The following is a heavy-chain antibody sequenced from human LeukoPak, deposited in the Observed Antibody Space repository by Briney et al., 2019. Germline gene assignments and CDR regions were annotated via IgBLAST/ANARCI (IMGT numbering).Heavy chain of an antibody. Sequence: GGSLRLSCAASGFTFSSYDMTWVRQAPGRGLEWVSSIRPSGDNTYYGDSVKGRFTISRDNSKNTVYLQMNNMRVDDTAVYYCARGRRPIVVVPDDIHKPLNYFDPWGQGTLVTVSS. CDR2: IRPSGDNT. D-gene: IGHD2-2*01. CDR1: GFTFSSYD. J-gene: IGHJ5*02. CDR3: ARGRRPIVVVPDDIHKPLNYFDP. V-gene: IGHV3-23*01.